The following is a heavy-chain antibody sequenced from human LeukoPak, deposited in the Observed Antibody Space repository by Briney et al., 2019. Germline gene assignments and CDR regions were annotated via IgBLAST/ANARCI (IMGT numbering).Heavy chain of an antibody. V-gene: IGHV1-8*03. Sequence: ASVKVSCKASGYTFTNYDINWVRQATGQGFEWMGWMNPNGTYTGYAQRFKGRVTFITDTSISTAYMELSSLRSEDTAVYYCARDLGLGIPFDYWGQGTLVTVSS. CDR3: ARDLGLGIPFDY. J-gene: IGHJ4*02. D-gene: IGHD7-27*01. CDR2: MNPNGTYT. CDR1: GYTFTNYD.